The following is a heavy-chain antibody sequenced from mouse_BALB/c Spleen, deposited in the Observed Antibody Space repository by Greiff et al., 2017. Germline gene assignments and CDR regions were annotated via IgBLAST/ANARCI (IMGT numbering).Heavy chain of an antibody. J-gene: IGHJ3*01. Sequence: EVHLVESGGGLVKPGGSLKLSCAASGFTFSDYYMYWVRQTPEKRLEWVATISDGGSYTYYPDSVKGRFTISRDNAKNNLYLQMSSLKSEDTAMYYCARDGGYYGSSSTWFAYWGQGTLVTVSA. CDR3: ARDGGYYGSSSTWFAY. V-gene: IGHV5-4*02. CDR2: ISDGGSYT. CDR1: GFTFSDYY. D-gene: IGHD1-1*01.